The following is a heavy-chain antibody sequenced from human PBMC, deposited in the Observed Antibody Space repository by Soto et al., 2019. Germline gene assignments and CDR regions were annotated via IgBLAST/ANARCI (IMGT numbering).Heavy chain of an antibody. CDR3: ARGSSSSPSDY. D-gene: IGHD6-13*01. J-gene: IGHJ4*02. Sequence: WIWIRQHSGKGLEWIGYIYDSGRTFYNPSLKSRVAISVDTSKNQFSLKLSSVTAADTAVYYCARGSSSSPSDYWGQGTLVTVSS. V-gene: IGHV4-30-4*06. CDR2: IYDSGRT.